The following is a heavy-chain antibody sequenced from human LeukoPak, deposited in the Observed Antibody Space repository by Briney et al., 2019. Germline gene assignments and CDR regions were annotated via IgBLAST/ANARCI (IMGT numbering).Heavy chain of an antibody. J-gene: IGHJ4*02. Sequence: GGSLRLSCAASGFTFSSYAMHWVRQAPGKGLEWVANIKQDGSDKYYVDSVKGRFTISRDNGKNSLSLQMNSLRAEDTAVYYCARGYYDSGGHGHYYFDYWGQGTLVTVSS. D-gene: IGHD3-22*01. CDR2: IKQDGSDK. CDR3: ARGYYDSGGHGHYYFDY. CDR1: GFTFSSYA. V-gene: IGHV3-7*01.